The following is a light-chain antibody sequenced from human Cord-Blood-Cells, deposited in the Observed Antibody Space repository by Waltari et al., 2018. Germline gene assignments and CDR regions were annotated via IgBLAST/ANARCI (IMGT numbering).Light chain of an antibody. CDR2: DAS. CDR1: QDISNY. CDR3: QQYDNPIT. Sequence: DIQMTQSPSSLSASVGDRVTITCQASQDISNYLNWYQQKPGKAPKLLIYDASNLETGVPSRFSGSGSGTDFTFTISSLQPEDIATYYWQQYDNPITFGQGTRLEIK. V-gene: IGKV1-33*01. J-gene: IGKJ5*01.